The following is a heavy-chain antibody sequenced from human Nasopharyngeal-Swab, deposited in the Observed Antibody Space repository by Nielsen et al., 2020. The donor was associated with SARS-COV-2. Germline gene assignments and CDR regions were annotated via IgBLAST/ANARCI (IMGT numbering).Heavy chain of an antibody. Sequence: GESLKISCAASGFTFSSYNMNWVRQAPGKGLEWVSSISSSSSYIYYAESVKGRFTISRDNAKNSLYLQMNSLRAEDTAVYYCARGCVLTGPSCYYYGMDVWGQGTTVTVSS. D-gene: IGHD3-9*01. V-gene: IGHV3-21*01. CDR1: GFTFSSYN. CDR2: ISSSSSYI. CDR3: ARGCVLTGPSCYYYGMDV. J-gene: IGHJ6*02.